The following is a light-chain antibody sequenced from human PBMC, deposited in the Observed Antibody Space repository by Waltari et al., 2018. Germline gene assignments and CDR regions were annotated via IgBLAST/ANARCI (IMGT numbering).Light chain of an antibody. CDR3: QQYDNLPLT. CDR2: AAS. Sequence: DIQMTQSPSSLSASVGDRVTITCRSSQDISNYLNWYQQKLGKAPKILIYAASNLETGVPSRFSGSGSGTYFTFTSSSLQPEDIATYYCQQYDNLPLTFGGGTKMQIK. CDR1: QDISNY. V-gene: IGKV1-33*01. J-gene: IGKJ4*01.